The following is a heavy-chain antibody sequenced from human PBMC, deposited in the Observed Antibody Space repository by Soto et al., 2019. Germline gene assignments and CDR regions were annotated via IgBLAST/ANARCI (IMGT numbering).Heavy chain of an antibody. CDR1: GFTFSSYS. Sequence: PGGSLRLSCAASGFTFSSYSMNWVRQAPGKGLEWVSSISSSSSYIYYADSVKGRFTISRDNAKNSLYLQMNSLRAEDTAVYYCARDRDFWNGGGRRNGFDPWGQGTLVTVPQ. J-gene: IGHJ5*02. CDR2: ISSSSSYI. V-gene: IGHV3-21*01. D-gene: IGHD3-3*01. CDR3: ARDRDFWNGGGRRNGFDP.